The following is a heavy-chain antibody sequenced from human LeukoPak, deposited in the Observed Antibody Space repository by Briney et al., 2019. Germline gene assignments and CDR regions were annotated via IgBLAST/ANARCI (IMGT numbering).Heavy chain of an antibody. J-gene: IGHJ3*02. CDR3: ARAVGKEWRSPDAFDI. D-gene: IGHD3-3*01. CDR1: GGSISSYY. Sequence: PSETLSLTCTVSGGSISSYYWSWIRQPPGKGLEWIGYIYYSGSTNYNPSLKSRVTISVDTSKNQFSLKLSSVTAADTAVYYCARAVGKEWRSPDAFDIWGQGTMVTVPS. V-gene: IGHV4-59*01. CDR2: IYYSGST.